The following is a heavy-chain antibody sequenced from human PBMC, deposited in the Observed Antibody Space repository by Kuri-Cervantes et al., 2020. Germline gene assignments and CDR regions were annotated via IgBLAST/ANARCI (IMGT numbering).Heavy chain of an antibody. Sequence: GGSLRLSCAASGFTFSSYGMHWVRQAPGKGLEWVAVISYDGSNKYYADSVKGRFTISRDNSKNTLYLQMNSLRAEDTAVYYCASLATVTDFWGQGTLVTV. J-gene: IGHJ4*02. V-gene: IGHV3-30*03. D-gene: IGHD4-17*01. CDR3: ASLATVTDF. CDR2: ISYDGSNK. CDR1: GFTFSSYG.